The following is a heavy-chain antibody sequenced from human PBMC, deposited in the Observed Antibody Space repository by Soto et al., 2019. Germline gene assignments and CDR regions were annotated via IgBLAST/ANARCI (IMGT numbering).Heavy chain of an antibody. V-gene: IGHV3-53*01. CDR2: IYNDGST. CDR3: AGYGGNSV. Sequence: EVQLVESGGGLTQPGGSLRLSCAVSGFTVGSNHVTWVRQATGKGLQWVSAIYNDGSTYYADCVKGRFTISRDNSKNAVFLQMNSLRAEDTAVYFCAGYGGNSVWGQGTLVTVSS. CDR1: GFTVGSNH. D-gene: IGHD4-17*01. J-gene: IGHJ4*02.